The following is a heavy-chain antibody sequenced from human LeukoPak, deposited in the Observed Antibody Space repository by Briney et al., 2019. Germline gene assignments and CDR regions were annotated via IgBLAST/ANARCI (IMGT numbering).Heavy chain of an antibody. CDR1: GYTFTSHY. D-gene: IGHD3-22*01. V-gene: IGHV1-46*01. J-gene: IGHJ5*02. CDR2: INPSGGST. CDR3: ARSSGYLFWFDP. Sequence: ASVKVSCKASGYTFTSHYIHWVRQAPGQGLEWMGIINPSGGSTTYAQKFQGRVTMTRDTSTSTVHMDLSSLRSEDTAVYYCARSSGYLFWFDPWGQGTLVTVSS.